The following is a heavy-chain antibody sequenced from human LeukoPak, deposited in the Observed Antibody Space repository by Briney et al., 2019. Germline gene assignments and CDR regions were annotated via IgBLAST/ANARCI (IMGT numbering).Heavy chain of an antibody. J-gene: IGHJ5*02. CDR1: GDSISDFS. V-gene: IGHV4-59*01. D-gene: IGHD2-21*02. CDR3: ARVSRGAVTSNWFDP. CDR2: ISSSGTS. Sequence: SETLSLTCTVSGDSISDFSWTWIRQTPGKGLEWIGFISSSGTSHYSPSLESRVTFSLDTSKSQFSLSLKSVTAADTAVYYCARVSRGAVTSNWFDPWGQGTLVTVSS.